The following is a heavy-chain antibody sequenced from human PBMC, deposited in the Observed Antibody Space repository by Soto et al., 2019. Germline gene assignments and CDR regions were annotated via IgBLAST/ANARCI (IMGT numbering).Heavy chain of an antibody. Sequence: QVQLVQSGAEVKKPGASVKVSCKASGYTFTSYGISWVRQAPGQGLEWMGWISAYNGNTNYAQKLQGRVTMTTDTSTSTAYMELRSLRSADTAVYYCARMGMGSYGSFSADYYGMDVWGQGTTVTVSS. CDR3: ARMGMGSYGSFSADYYGMDV. D-gene: IGHD5-18*01. CDR2: ISAYNGNT. CDR1: GYTFTSYG. V-gene: IGHV1-18*01. J-gene: IGHJ6*02.